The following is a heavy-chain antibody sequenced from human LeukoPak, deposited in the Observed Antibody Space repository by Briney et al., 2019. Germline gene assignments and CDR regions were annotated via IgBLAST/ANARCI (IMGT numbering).Heavy chain of an antibody. Sequence: ASVKVSCKASGYTFTSYGISWVRQAPGQGLEWMGWISAYNDNTNYAQKVQGRVTITTDTSTSTAYMELSSLRSDDTAVYYCATDSRYSYYGDYRRMDYWGQGTLVTVSS. CDR2: ISAYNDNT. D-gene: IGHD4-17*01. CDR1: GYTFTSYG. CDR3: ATDSRYSYYGDYRRMDY. V-gene: IGHV1-18*01. J-gene: IGHJ4*02.